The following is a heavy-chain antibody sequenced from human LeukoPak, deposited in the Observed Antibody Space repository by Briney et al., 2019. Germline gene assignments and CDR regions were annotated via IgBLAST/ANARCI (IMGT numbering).Heavy chain of an antibody. CDR1: GGSISSYY. CDR2: IYYSGST. CDR3: ARLSGGDFDY. V-gene: IGHV4-59*01. D-gene: IGHD2-8*02. Sequence: SETLSLTCTVSGGSISSYYWSWIRQPPGKGLEWIGYIYYSGSTNYNPSLKSRVTISVDTSKNQFSLKLSSVTAADTAVYYCARLSGGDFDYWGQGTLVTVSS. J-gene: IGHJ4*02.